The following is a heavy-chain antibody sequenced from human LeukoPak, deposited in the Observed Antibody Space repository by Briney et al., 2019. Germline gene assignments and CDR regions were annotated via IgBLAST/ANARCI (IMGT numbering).Heavy chain of an antibody. CDR2: ISGNGGST. J-gene: IGHJ4*02. Sequence: GGSLRLSCSASGFTFSSYAMRWVRQAPGKGLEYVSGISGNGGSTNYEDSVKGRFTISRDNSKNTLYLQMSSMRAEDTAVYYCVRGHSSSSNYFDYWGQGSLVTVSS. D-gene: IGHD6-6*01. CDR3: VRGHSSSSNYFDY. CDR1: GFTFSSYA. V-gene: IGHV3-64D*09.